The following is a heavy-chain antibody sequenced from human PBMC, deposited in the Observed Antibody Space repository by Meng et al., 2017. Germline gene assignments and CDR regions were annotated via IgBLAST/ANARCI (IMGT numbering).Heavy chain of an antibody. CDR2: INPNSGGT. CDR3: ARALIVVANWFDP. V-gene: IGHV1-2*06. J-gene: IGHJ5*02. D-gene: IGHD3-22*01. Sequence: VQLVQPVAGVKKPGASVKVSTKASGYTFTGYYMHWVRQAPGQGLEWMGRINPNSGGTNYAQKFQGRVTMTRDTSISTAYMELSRLRSDDTAVYYCARALIVVANWFDPWGQGTLVTVSS. CDR1: GYTFTGYY.